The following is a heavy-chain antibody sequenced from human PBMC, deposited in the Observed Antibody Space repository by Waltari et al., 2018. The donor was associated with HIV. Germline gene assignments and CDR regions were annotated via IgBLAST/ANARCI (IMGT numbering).Heavy chain of an antibody. CDR2: VSPNSGGT. CDR1: GYTFTGYY. Sequence: QVQLVQSGAEVKKPGASVKVSCKASGYTFTGYYMHWVRQAPGQGLEWMGWVSPNSGGTTDAQKVQGRVTMTRDTSITTAYMEVSRLRSDDTAVYYCARVPYYYDTSAYPDYWGQGTLVTVSS. V-gene: IGHV1-2*02. D-gene: IGHD3-22*01. J-gene: IGHJ4*02. CDR3: ARVPYYYDTSAYPDY.